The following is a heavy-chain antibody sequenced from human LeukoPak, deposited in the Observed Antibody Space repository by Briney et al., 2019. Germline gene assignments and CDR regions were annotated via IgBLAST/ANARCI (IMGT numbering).Heavy chain of an antibody. CDR3: ARDMDYRPIGSYYYGY. V-gene: IGHV3-30*04. CDR2: ISYDGSNK. D-gene: IGHD1-26*01. Sequence: PGRSLRLSCAASGFTFSSYAMHWVRQAPGKGLEWVAVISYDGSNKYYADSVKGRFTTSRDNSKNTLYLQMNSLRAEDTAVYHCARDMDYRPIGSYYYGYWGQGTLVTVSS. J-gene: IGHJ4*02. CDR1: GFTFSSYA.